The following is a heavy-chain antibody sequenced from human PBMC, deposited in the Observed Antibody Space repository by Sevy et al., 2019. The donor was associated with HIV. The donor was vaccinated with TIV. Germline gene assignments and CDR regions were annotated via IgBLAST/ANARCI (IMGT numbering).Heavy chain of an antibody. V-gene: IGHV3-30*04. CDR3: ARDAGYTTKFLPLH. D-gene: IGHD5-12*01. CDR1: GFRLNTYA. J-gene: IGHJ4*02. CDR2: ISSTGNFE. Sequence: GGSLRLSCSASGFRLNTYAMHWVRQAPGKGLEWVSVISSTGNFESYAASVKGRFTISKDNSKNTVSLQMNSLRPEDTAMYYCARDAGYTTKFLPLHWGQGTLVTVSS.